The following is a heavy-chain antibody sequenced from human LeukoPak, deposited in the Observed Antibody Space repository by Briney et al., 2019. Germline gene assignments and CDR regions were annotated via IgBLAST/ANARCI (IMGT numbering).Heavy chain of an antibody. Sequence: GGSLRLSCAASGFTFSSYSMNWVRQAPGKGLEWVSSISSSSSYIYYADSVKGRFTISRDNAKNSLYLQMNSLRAEDTAVYYCATYSTRNAREFQSWGQGTLATVSS. J-gene: IGHJ1*01. CDR3: ATYSTRNAREFQS. D-gene: IGHD4-11*01. CDR2: ISSSSSYI. CDR1: GFTFSSYS. V-gene: IGHV3-21*01.